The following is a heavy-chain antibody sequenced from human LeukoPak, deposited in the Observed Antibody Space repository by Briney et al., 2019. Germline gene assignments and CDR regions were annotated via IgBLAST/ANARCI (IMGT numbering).Heavy chain of an antibody. D-gene: IGHD6-13*01. CDR1: GFTFSSYS. V-gene: IGHV3-21*01. J-gene: IGHJ4*02. Sequence: PGGSLRLSCAASGFTFSSYSMNWVGQAPGKGLEWVSSISSSSSYIYYADSVKGRFTISRDNAKNSLYLQMNSLRAEDTAVYYCARDRDSSSWRLGYWGQGTLVTVSS. CDR3: ARDRDSSSWRLGY. CDR2: ISSSSSYI.